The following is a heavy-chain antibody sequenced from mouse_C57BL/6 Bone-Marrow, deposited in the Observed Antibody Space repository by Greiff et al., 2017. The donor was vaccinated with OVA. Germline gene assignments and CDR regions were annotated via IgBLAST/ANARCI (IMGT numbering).Heavy chain of an antibody. V-gene: IGHV1-61*01. CDR2: IYPSDSET. CDR3: ARMDGKSSYAMDY. D-gene: IGHD2-1*01. CDR1: GYTFTSYW. J-gene: IGHJ4*01. Sequence: QVQLKQSGAELVRPGSSVKLSCKASGYTFTSYWMDWVKQRPGQGLEWIGNIYPSDSETHYNQKFKDKATLTVDKSSSTAYMQLSSLTSEDSAVYYCARMDGKSSYAMDYWGQGTSVTVSS.